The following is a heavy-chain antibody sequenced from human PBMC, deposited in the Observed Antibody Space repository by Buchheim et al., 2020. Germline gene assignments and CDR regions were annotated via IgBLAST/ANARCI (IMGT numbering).Heavy chain of an antibody. D-gene: IGHD3-3*02. J-gene: IGHJ6*02. CDR2: ISGSGGST. CDR3: AKDESFSLDYYYYGMDV. Sequence: EVQLLESGGGLVQPGGSLRLSCAASGFTFSSYAMSWVRQAPGKGLEWVSAISGSGGSTYYADSVKGRFTISRDNSKNTLYLQMNSMRAEDTAVYYCAKDESFSLDYYYYGMDVWGQGTT. CDR1: GFTFSSYA. V-gene: IGHV3-23*01.